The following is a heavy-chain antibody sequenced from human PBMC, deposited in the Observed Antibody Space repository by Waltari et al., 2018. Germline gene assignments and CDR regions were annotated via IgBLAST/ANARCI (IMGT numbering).Heavy chain of an antibody. J-gene: IGHJ4*02. CDR1: GFTFSSCT. D-gene: IGHD1-1*01. V-gene: IGHV3-23*01. CDR2: ISGNAGST. Sequence: EVQLLESGGGLLQPGGSLRLSCAASGFTFSSCTMGWVRQAPGKGVEWVSSISGNAGSTHYAASVKGQFTISRDNSKDTLYLQMNSLRAEDTAVYFCVKYGRGRRDFDYWGQGTLVTVSS. CDR3: VKYGRGRRDFDY.